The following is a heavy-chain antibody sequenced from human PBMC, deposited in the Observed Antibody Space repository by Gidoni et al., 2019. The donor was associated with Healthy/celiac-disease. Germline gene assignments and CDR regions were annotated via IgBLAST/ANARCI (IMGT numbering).Heavy chain of an antibody. J-gene: IGHJ6*02. V-gene: IGHV3-30*18. Sequence: QVQLVESGGGVVQPGRSLRLSCAASGFTFSSYGMHWVRQATGKGLEWVAVISYDGSKKYYADSGKGRFTISRDNSKNTLYLQMNSLRAEDTAVYYCAKEGALRAAMVPQYYYYYYGMDVWGQGTTVTVSS. CDR2: ISYDGSKK. D-gene: IGHD5-18*01. CDR1: GFTFSSYG. CDR3: AKEGALRAAMVPQYYYYYYGMDV.